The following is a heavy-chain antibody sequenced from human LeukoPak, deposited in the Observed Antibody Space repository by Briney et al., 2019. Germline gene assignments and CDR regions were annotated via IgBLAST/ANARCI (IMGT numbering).Heavy chain of an antibody. V-gene: IGHV4-38-2*02. CDR1: GYSISSGYY. D-gene: IGHD5-18*01. CDR3: ARDRGGFSYGSWARYHYYYMDV. J-gene: IGHJ6*03. Sequence: SETLSLTCTVSGYSISSGYYWGWIRQPPGKGLEWIGSIYHSGSTYYNPSLKSRVTISVDTSKNQFSLKLSSVTAADTAVYYCARDRGGFSYGSWARYHYYYMDVWGKGTTVTVSS. CDR2: IYHSGST.